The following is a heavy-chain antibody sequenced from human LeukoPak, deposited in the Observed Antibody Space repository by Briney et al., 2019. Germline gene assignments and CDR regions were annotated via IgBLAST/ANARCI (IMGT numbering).Heavy chain of an antibody. CDR2: IGPTGTDR. J-gene: IGHJ4*02. V-gene: IGHV3-21*01. CDR3: ATETIGRHYDY. D-gene: IGHD1-14*01. Sequence: GGSLRLSCAASGFTFSSCGFNWVRQAPGKGLEWVSSIGPTGTDRYYADSVRGRFTISRDNAKNSMYLQMDSLRDEDTAVYYCATETIGRHYDYWGQGTLLTVSS. CDR1: GFTFSSCG.